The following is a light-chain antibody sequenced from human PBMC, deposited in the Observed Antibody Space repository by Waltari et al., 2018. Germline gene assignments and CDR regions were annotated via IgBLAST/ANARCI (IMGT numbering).Light chain of an antibody. CDR1: QSVLSSSNNKNY. Sequence: DIVMTQSPDSLAVSLGERATINCKSSQSVLSSSNNKNYLGWYQQKSGQPPKLLVSWASTRESGVPDRFSGSGSGTDFTLTISSLQAEDVAVYYCQQCYNFPYTFGQGTKLEIK. CDR3: QQCYNFPYT. J-gene: IGKJ2*01. V-gene: IGKV4-1*01. CDR2: WAS.